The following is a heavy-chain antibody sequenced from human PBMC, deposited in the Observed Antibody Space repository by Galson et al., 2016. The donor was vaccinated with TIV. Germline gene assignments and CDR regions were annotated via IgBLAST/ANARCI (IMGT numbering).Heavy chain of an antibody. CDR2: IYDTERTFT. CDR1: DFSISSGFF. D-gene: IGHD5-18*01. V-gene: IGHV4-38-2*02. CDR3: VRMSRVTASDSEYYFDY. J-gene: IGHJ4*02. Sequence: ETLSLTCTVSDFSISSGFFWGWIRQPPGMGLVWIGSIYDTERTFTYYNPSLKIRVAMSVDTSTNKFSMKVTSVTDADTALYFCVRMSRVTASDSEYYFDYWGQGTLVTVSS.